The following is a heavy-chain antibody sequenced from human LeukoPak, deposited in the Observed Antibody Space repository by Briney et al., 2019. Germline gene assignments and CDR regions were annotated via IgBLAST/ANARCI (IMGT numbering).Heavy chain of an antibody. CDR3: ATNIAVAGTKGY. CDR1: GFTFSSYS. D-gene: IGHD6-19*01. Sequence: GGSLRLSCAASGFTFSSYSMNWVRQAPGKGLEWVSSISSSSNYIYYADSVKGRFTISRDNAKNSLYLQMNSLRAEDTAVYYCATNIAVAGTKGYWGQGTLVTVSS. J-gene: IGHJ4*02. V-gene: IGHV3-21*01. CDR2: ISSSSNYI.